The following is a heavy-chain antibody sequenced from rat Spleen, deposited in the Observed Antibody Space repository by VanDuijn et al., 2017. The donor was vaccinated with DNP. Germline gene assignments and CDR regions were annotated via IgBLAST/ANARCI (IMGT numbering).Heavy chain of an antibody. V-gene: IGHV2-41*01. Sequence: QVQLKESGPGLVQPSQTLSLACTVSGFSLTSYHVHWVRQPSGKGLEWMGAIWNTGGTRYNSGLKSRLIISKDASRSQVFLDMNSLQTEDTATYYCARDWGSGYYLDYWGQGVMVTVSS. CDR3: ARDWGSGYYLDY. D-gene: IGHD2-3*01. J-gene: IGHJ2*01. CDR2: IWNTGGT. CDR1: GFSLTSYH.